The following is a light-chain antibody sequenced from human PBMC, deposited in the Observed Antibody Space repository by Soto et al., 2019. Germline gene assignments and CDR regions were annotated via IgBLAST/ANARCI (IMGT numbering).Light chain of an antibody. V-gene: IGLV1-44*01. CDR1: SSNIGSNT. Sequence: YVRTQPPSASGTPGQRVTISCSGGSSNIGSNTVNWYQQLPGTAPKLLIYSNNQRPSGVPDRFSGSKSGTSASLAISGLQSEDEADYYCAAWDDSLNGHYVFGTGTKVTVL. CDR3: AAWDDSLNGHYV. CDR2: SNN. J-gene: IGLJ1*01.